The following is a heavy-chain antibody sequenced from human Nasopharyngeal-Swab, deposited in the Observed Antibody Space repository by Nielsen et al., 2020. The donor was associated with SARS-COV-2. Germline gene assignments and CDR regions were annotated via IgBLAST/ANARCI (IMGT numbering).Heavy chain of an antibody. Sequence: GESLKISCAASGFTFNIYAMAWVRRAPGRGLQWVTGVSSSGGSTYYTDSVKGRFTISRDNSKNTLYLEMHSLRVEDTAVYYCAKDGVVRGDALDLWGQGTMVTFSS. D-gene: IGHD3-10*01. V-gene: IGHV3-23*01. CDR1: GFTFNIYA. CDR2: VSSSGGST. J-gene: IGHJ3*01. CDR3: AKDGVVRGDALDL.